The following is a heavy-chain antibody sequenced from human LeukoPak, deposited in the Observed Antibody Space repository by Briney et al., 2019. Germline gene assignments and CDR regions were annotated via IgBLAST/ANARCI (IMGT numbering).Heavy chain of an antibody. J-gene: IGHJ5*02. CDR3: ARDVVPAAIDCNWFDP. V-gene: IGHV1-46*01. CDR1: GYTFTSYY. Sequence: ASVKVSCKASGYTFTSYYMHWVRQAPGQGLEWMGIINPSGGSTSYAQKFQGRVTMTRDTSTSTVYMELSSLRSDDTAVYYCARDVVPAAIDCNWFDPWGQGTLVTVSS. D-gene: IGHD2-2*01. CDR2: INPSGGST.